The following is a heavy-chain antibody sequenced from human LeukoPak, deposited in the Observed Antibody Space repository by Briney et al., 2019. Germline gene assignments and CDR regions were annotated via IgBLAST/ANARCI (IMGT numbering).Heavy chain of an antibody. CDR1: GGSISSYY. J-gene: IGHJ4*02. CDR2: IYYSGST. V-gene: IGHV4-59*01. D-gene: IGHD6-13*01. CDR3: ARAVRRIAARKYYFDY. Sequence: SETLSLTCTVSGGSISSYYWSWIRQPPGEGLEWIGYIYYSGSTNYNPSLKSRVTISVDTSKNQFSLKLSSVTAADTAVYYCARAVRRIAARKYYFDYWGQGTLVTVSS.